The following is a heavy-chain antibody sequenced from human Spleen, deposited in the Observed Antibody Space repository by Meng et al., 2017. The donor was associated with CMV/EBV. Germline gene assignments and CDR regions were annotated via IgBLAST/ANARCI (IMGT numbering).Heavy chain of an antibody. CDR1: GFTFSSYA. Sequence: GESLKISCAASGFTFSSYAMNWVRQAPGKGLEWVSYISTSGRTTFNADAVKGRFTVSRDNAGESLYLQMNSLRAEDTAVYYCAREKYFDYWGQGTLVTVSS. J-gene: IGHJ4*02. CDR2: ISTSGRTT. V-gene: IGHV3-48*03. CDR3: AREKYFDY.